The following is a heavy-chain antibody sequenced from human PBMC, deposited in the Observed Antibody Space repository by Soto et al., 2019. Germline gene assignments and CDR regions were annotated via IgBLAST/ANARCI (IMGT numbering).Heavy chain of an antibody. CDR1: GYRFTSYW. D-gene: IGHD4-17*01. CDR3: ARHTSGDYDRMDV. Sequence: GESLKISCKGSGYRFTSYWIGWGRQMPGKGLEWMGIIYPGDADTRYSPSFQGQVTISADKSISTAYLQWSSLKASDTAMYYCARHTSGDYDRMDVWGQGTTVTVSS. CDR2: IYPGDADT. J-gene: IGHJ6*02. V-gene: IGHV5-51*01.